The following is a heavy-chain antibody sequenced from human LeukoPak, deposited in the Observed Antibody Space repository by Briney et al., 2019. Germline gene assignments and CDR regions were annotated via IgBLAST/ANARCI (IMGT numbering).Heavy chain of an antibody. D-gene: IGHD4-11*01. CDR3: ARDRATVTTYPFDY. J-gene: IGHJ4*02. V-gene: IGHV3-74*01. CDR1: GFTFSDYW. Sequence: GGSLRLSCAASGFTFSDYWIHWVRQAPGKGLVWVSRINTDGSITNYADSVKGRFTISRDNSKNTLYLQMNSLRAEDTAVYYCARDRATVTTYPFDYWGQGTLVTVSS. CDR2: INTDGSIT.